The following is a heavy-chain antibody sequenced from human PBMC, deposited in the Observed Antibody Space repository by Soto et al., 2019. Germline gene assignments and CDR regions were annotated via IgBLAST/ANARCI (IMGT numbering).Heavy chain of an antibody. Sequence: QVQLVQSGAEVTKPGASVKVSCKASGYTFIHYYIHWVRQAPGQGLEWMAIINPNGGSTNYAQKFRGRVAVTTDTSTTTVSMELNSLGSDDPAVYFCARSLLQGDFWGQGTLVTVSS. V-gene: IGHV1-46*01. J-gene: IGHJ4*02. CDR2: INPNGGST. CDR3: ARSLLQGDF. D-gene: IGHD2-21*01. CDR1: GYTFIHYY.